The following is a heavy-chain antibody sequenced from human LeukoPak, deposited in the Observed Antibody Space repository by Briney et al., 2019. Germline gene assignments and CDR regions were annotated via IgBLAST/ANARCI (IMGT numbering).Heavy chain of an antibody. D-gene: IGHD5-18*01. CDR2: IYYSGST. V-gene: IGHV4-39*07. Sequence: SETLSLTCAVSGGSISSSSYYWGWIRQPPGKGLEWIGSIYYSGSTYYNPSLKSRVTISVDTSKNQFSLKLSSVTAADTAVYYCAKWGNSYGYLDYWGQGTLVTVSS. J-gene: IGHJ4*02. CDR1: GGSISSSSYY. CDR3: AKWGNSYGYLDY.